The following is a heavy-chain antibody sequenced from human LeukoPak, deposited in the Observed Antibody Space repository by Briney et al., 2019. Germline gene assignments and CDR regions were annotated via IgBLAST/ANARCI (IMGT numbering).Heavy chain of an antibody. Sequence: SETLSLTCAVYGGSFSGYYWSWIRQPPGKGLEWIGYIYYSGSTNYNPSLKSRVTISVDTSKNQFSLKLSSVTAADTAVYYCAREYYGNDYWGQGTLVTVSS. J-gene: IGHJ4*02. D-gene: IGHD3-3*01. V-gene: IGHV4-59*01. CDR3: AREYYGNDY. CDR2: IYYSGST. CDR1: GGSFSGYY.